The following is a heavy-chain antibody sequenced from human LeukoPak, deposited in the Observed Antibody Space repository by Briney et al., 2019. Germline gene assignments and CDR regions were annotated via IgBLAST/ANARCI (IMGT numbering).Heavy chain of an antibody. J-gene: IGHJ4*02. V-gene: IGHV1-8*01. CDR2: MNPNSGNT. D-gene: IGHD3-3*01. CDR1: GYTFTSYD. Sequence: GASVKVSCKASGYTFTSYDINWVRQATGQGLEWMGWMNPNSGNTGYAQKFQGRVTMTRNTSISTAYMELSSLRSEDTAVYYCARMPVRYDFWSGYYRLVSDKIDYWGQGTLVTVSS. CDR3: ARMPVRYDFWSGYYRLVSDKIDY.